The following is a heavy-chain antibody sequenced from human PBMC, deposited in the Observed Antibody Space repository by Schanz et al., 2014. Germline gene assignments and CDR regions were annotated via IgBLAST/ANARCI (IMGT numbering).Heavy chain of an antibody. V-gene: IGHV3-23*01. CDR2: ISGSGGST. CDR1: GFTFSDYA. Sequence: EVQLLQSGGGLVQPGGSLRLSCAVSGFTFSDYAMSWVRQAPGKGLEWVSIISGSGGSTFYADSVKGRFTVSRDNSTKRLYLKMNSVRDEYTAIYHCAKGVVVVVAANFLDSWGQGTLVTVSS. J-gene: IGHJ4*02. CDR3: AKGVVVVVAANFLDS. D-gene: IGHD2-15*01.